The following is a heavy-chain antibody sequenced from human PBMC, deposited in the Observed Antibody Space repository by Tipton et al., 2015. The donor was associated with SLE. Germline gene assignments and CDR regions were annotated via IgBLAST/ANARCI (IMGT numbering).Heavy chain of an antibody. J-gene: IGHJ4*02. CDR2: INSDGSTT. CDR3: ASDFSVGY. D-gene: IGHD1-26*01. V-gene: IGHV3-74*01. Sequence: SLRLSCAVSGLTFSSNWMHWVRQGPGKGLAWVSHINSDGSTTYYADSVKGRFTISRDNAGNTLYLQMNSLRAEDTAVYYCASDFSVGYWGQGTLVTVSS. CDR1: GLTFSSNW.